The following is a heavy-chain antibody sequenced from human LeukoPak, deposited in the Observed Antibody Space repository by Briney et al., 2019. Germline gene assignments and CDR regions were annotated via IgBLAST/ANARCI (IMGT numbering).Heavy chain of an antibody. CDR3: ARGYTAMSRNYYYGMDV. V-gene: IGHV4-59*01. J-gene: IGHJ6*02. Sequence: SETLSLTCAVYGGTFSTYYWSWVRQPPGKGLEWIGYVYDSGATNYNPSLKSRLTISVDTSKNQFSLKLRSVTAADTAVYYCARGYTAMSRNYYYGMDVWGQGTTVTVSS. CDR1: GGTFSTYY. D-gene: IGHD5-18*01. CDR2: VYDSGAT.